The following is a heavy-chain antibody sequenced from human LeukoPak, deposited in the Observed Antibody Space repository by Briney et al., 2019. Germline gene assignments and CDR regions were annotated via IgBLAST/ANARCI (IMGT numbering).Heavy chain of an antibody. CDR1: GGSISSGGYS. Sequence: PSQTLSLTCAVSGGSISSGGYSWSWIRQPPGTGLEWIGYIYHSGSTYYNPSLKSRVTISVDRSKNQFSLKLSSVTAADTAVYYCARARYSGSYSERWFDPWGQGALVTVSS. V-gene: IGHV4-30-2*01. J-gene: IGHJ5*02. CDR2: IYHSGST. D-gene: IGHD1-26*01. CDR3: ARARYSGSYSERWFDP.